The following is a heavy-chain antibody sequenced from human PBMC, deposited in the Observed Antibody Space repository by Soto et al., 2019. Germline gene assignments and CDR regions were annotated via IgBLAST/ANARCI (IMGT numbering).Heavy chain of an antibody. V-gene: IGHV1-69*13. CDR2: IIPIFGTA. Sequence: GASVKVSCKASGGTFSSYAISWVRQAPGQGLEWMGGIIPIFGTANYAQKFQGRVTITADESTSTAYMELSSLRSEDTAVYYCASRNYYGMDVWGQGTTVTVSS. CDR1: GGTFSSYA. J-gene: IGHJ6*02. CDR3: ASRNYYGMDV.